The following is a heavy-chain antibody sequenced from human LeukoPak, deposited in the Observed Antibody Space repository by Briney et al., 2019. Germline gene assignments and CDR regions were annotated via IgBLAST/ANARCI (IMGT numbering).Heavy chain of an antibody. V-gene: IGHV4-30-4*01. J-gene: IGHJ4*02. Sequence: SETLSLTCTVSGGSISSGDYYWSWIRQPPGKGLEWIGYIYYSGSTYYNPSLKSRVTISVDTSKNQFSLRLSSVTAADTAVYYCARHSVVVVAERVAHFDYWGQGTLVTVSS. D-gene: IGHD2-15*01. CDR2: IYYSGST. CDR1: GGSISSGDYY. CDR3: ARHSVVVVAERVAHFDY.